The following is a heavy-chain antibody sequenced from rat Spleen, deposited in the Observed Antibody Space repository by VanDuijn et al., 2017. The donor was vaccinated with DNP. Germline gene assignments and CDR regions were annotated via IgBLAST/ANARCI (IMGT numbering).Heavy chain of an antibody. CDR1: GFTFSNYG. CDR2: ISYDGSST. V-gene: IGHV5-29*01. J-gene: IGHJ2*01. CDR3: ARQRRGYFDY. Sequence: EVQLVESGGGLVQPGRSLKLSCAASGFTFSNYGMAWVRQAPTKGLEWVATISYDGSSTYYRDSVKGRFTISRDNAKSTLYLQMDSLRSEDTATYYCARQRRGYFDYWGQGVMVTVSS.